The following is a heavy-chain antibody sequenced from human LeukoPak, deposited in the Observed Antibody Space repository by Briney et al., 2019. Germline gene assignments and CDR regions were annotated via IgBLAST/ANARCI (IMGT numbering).Heavy chain of an antibody. CDR2: IDYGGST. V-gene: IGHV4-59*01. J-gene: IGHJ6*03. D-gene: IGHD3-22*01. CDR1: GGSISSYY. CDR3: ARVVGDSSGYYALYYYYYMDV. Sequence: SETLSLTCTVSGGSISSYYWSWIRQPPGKGLEWIWYIDYGGSTNYNPSLKSRVTISVDTSKNQFSLKLSSVTAADTAVYYCARVVGDSSGYYALYYYYYMDVWGKGTTVTVSS.